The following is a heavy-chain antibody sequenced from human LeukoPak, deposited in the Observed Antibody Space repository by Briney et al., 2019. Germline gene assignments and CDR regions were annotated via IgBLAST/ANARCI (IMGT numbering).Heavy chain of an antibody. D-gene: IGHD1-26*01. Sequence: SETLSLTCTVSGGSISSYYWSWIRQPPGKGLEWIGSIYYSGSTYYNPSLKSRVTISVDTSKNQFSLKVSSVTAADTAVYYCARMFRTVWELPYFWGQGTLVTVSS. CDR2: IYYSGST. V-gene: IGHV4-59*08. J-gene: IGHJ4*02. CDR1: GGSISSYY. CDR3: ARMFRTVWELPYF.